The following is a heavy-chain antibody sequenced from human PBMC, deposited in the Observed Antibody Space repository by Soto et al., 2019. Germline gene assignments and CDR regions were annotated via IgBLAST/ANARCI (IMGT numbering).Heavy chain of an antibody. D-gene: IGHD5-12*01. CDR2: IYYSGST. V-gene: IGHV4-39*01. J-gene: IGHJ4*02. CDR3: ARHFYSGYAFSDY. Sequence: QLQLQESGPGLVKPSETLSLTCTVSGGSISSSSYYWGWIRQPPGEGLEWIGSIYYSGSTYYNPSLKSRVTISVDTSKNQFSLKLSSVTAADTAVYYCARHFYSGYAFSDYWGQGTLVTVSS. CDR1: GGSISSSSYY.